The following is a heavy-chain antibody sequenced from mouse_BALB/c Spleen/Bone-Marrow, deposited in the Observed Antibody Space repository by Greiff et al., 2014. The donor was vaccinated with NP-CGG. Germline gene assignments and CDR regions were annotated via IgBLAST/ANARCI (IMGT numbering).Heavy chain of an antibody. Sequence: VQLKQSGAELVKPGASVKLSCTASGFNIKDTYMHWGKQRPEQGLEWIGRIDPANGNTKYDPKFQGKATITADTSSNTAYLQLSSLTSEDTAAYYCAIYYYGSSGFAYWGQGTLVTVSA. CDR3: AIYYYGSSGFAY. J-gene: IGHJ3*01. D-gene: IGHD1-1*01. V-gene: IGHV14-3*02. CDR2: IDPANGNT. CDR1: GFNIKDTY.